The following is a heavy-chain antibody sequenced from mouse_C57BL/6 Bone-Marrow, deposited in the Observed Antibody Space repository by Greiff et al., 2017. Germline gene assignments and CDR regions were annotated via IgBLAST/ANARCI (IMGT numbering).Heavy chain of an antibody. D-gene: IGHD2-5*01. V-gene: IGHV14-4*01. J-gene: IGHJ1*03. CDR2: IDPENGDT. Sequence: VQLQQSGAELVRPGASVKLSCTASGFNIKDDYMHWVKQRPEQGLEWIGWIDPENGDTEYASKFQGKAPITADTSSNTAYLQLSSLTSEDTAVYYCTTYYSNCWYFDVWGTGTTVTVSS. CDR1: GFNIKDDY. CDR3: TTYYSNCWYFDV.